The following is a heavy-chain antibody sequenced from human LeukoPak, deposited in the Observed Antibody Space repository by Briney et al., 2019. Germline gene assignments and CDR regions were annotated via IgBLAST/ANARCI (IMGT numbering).Heavy chain of an antibody. J-gene: IGHJ6*04. CDR2: INHSGST. V-gene: IGHV4-34*01. Sequence: PSETLSLTCAVYGGSFSGYYWSWIRQPPGKGLEWIGEINHSGSTNYNPSLKSRVTISVDTPKNQFSLKLSSVTAADTAVYYCARGWGYCSGGSCYRNGMDVWGKGTTVTVSS. D-gene: IGHD2-15*01. CDR3: ARGWGYCSGGSCYRNGMDV. CDR1: GGSFSGYY.